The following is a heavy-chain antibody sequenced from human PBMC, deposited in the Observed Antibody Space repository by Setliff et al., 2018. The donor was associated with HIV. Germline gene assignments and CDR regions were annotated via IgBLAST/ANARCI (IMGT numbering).Heavy chain of an antibody. CDR3: ARRQWLAANFDS. V-gene: IGHV4-34*01. CDR2: INHKGST. J-gene: IGHJ5*01. CDR1: GGSFSGYY. Sequence: PSETLSLTCAVYGGSFSGYYWTWIRQAPGKGLEWIGDINHKGSTNYKSSLKSRVTISMDTSKNQFSLKLTSVTAADTAVYFCARRQWLAANFDSWGQGTLVTVSS. D-gene: IGHD6-19*01.